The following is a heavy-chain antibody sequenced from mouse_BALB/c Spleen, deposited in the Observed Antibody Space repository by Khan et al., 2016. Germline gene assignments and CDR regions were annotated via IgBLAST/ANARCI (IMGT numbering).Heavy chain of an antibody. CDR3: ARAWYFDY. CDR2: ISYDGSN. Sequence: VQLKQSGPGLVKPSQSLSLTCSVTGYSITSGYYWNWIRQFPGNKLEWMGYISYDGSNNYNPSLKNRISITRDTSKNQFFLKLNSVTTEDTATYYCARAWYFDYWGQDTTLTVSS. V-gene: IGHV3-6*02. CDR1: GYSITSGYY. J-gene: IGHJ2*01.